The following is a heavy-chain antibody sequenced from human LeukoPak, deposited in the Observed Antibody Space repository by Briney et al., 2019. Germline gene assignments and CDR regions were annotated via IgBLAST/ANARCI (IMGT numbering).Heavy chain of an antibody. J-gene: IGHJ5*01. Sequence: GGSLRLSCAVSGFTFSSYAMSWVRQTPGKALEWVANIKYDGSVVFYVDSVKGRFTISRDNAKNSVYLQMNSLRAEDTVIYYCVRDFDEFDSGGYPTWFDSWAQGTLVTVSS. CDR2: IKYDGSVV. CDR3: VRDFDEFDSGGYPTWFDS. CDR1: GFTFSSYA. V-gene: IGHV3-7*01. D-gene: IGHD3-22*01.